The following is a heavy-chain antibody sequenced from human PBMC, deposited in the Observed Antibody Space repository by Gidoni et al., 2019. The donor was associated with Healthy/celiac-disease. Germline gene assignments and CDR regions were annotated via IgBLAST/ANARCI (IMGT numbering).Heavy chain of an antibody. Sequence: EVQLVESGGGLIQPGGSLRLSCAASGFTVRSNYMSWVRQAPGKGLEWVSVIYSGGSTYYADSVKGRFTISRDNSKNTLYLQMNSLRAEDTAVYYCARLANYYYDSSFGAFDIWGQGTMVTVSS. D-gene: IGHD3-22*01. J-gene: IGHJ3*02. CDR2: IYSGGST. CDR3: ARLANYYYDSSFGAFDI. V-gene: IGHV3-53*01. CDR1: GFTVRSNY.